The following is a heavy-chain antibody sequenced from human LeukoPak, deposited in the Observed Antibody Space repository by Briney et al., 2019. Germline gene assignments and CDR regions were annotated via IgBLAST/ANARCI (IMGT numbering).Heavy chain of an antibody. V-gene: IGHV4-38-2*02. Sequence: PSETLSLTCTVSGYSISSGYYWGWIRQPPGKGLEWIGSIYHSGSTYYNPSLKSRVTISVDTSKNQFSLKLSSVTAADTAVYYCAMVVDGYSSSWWRGREYYFDYWGQGTLVTVSS. CDR2: IYHSGST. J-gene: IGHJ4*02. D-gene: IGHD6-13*01. CDR1: GYSISSGYY. CDR3: AMVVDGYSSSWWRGREYYFDY.